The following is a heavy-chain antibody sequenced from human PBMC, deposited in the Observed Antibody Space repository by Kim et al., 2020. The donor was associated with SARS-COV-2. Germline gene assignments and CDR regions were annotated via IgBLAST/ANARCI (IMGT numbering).Heavy chain of an antibody. CDR2: YYSGST. V-gene: IGHV4-59*09. CDR3: VRGFDY. J-gene: IGHJ4*02. Sequence: YYSGSTNSNPAHKSRVTISVDTSKNQFSLKLSSVTAADTAVYYCVRGFDYWGQGTLVTVSS.